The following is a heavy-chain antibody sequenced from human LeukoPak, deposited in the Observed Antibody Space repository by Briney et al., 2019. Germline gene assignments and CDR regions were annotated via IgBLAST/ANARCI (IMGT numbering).Heavy chain of an antibody. Sequence: GGSLRLSCSASGFTFSSYAMHWVRQAPGKGLEYVSAISSNGGSTYYADSVKGRFTISRDNSKNTLYLQMSSLGAEDTAVYYCVRGSYGDAGYFQHWGQGTLVTVSS. CDR1: GFTFSSYA. D-gene: IGHD4-17*01. V-gene: IGHV3-64D*06. J-gene: IGHJ1*01. CDR2: ISSNGGST. CDR3: VRGSYGDAGYFQH.